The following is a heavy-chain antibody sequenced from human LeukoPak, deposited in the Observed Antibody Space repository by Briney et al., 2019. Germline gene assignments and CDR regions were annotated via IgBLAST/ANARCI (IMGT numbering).Heavy chain of an antibody. CDR1: GYTFTSYG. J-gene: IGHJ6*03. Sequence: ASVKVSCKASGYTFTSYGISWVRQAPGQGLEWMGWISAYNGNTNYAQKLQGRVTMTTDTSTNTAYMELRSLRSDDTAVYYCARDLGRITIFGVYYMDVWGKGTTVTVSS. CDR2: ISAYNGNT. D-gene: IGHD3-3*01. V-gene: IGHV1-18*01. CDR3: ARDLGRITIFGVYYMDV.